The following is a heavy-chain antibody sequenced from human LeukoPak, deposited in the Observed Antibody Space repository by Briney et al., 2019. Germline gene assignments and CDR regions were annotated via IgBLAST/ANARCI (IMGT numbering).Heavy chain of an antibody. CDR3: ARDPVLLWFGNYGMDV. CDR2: IKQDGSEK. CDR1: GFTFSSYW. Sequence: GGSLRLSCAASGFTFSSYWMSWVRQAPGKGLEWVANIKQDGSEKYYVDSVQGRFTISRDNAKNSLYLQMNSLRAEDTAVYYCARDPVLLWFGNYGMDVWGKGTTVTVSS. V-gene: IGHV3-7*03. D-gene: IGHD3-10*01. J-gene: IGHJ6*04.